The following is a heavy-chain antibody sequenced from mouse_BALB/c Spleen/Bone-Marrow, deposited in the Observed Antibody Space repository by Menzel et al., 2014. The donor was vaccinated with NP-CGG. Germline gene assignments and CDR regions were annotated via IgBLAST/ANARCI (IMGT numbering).Heavy chain of an antibody. Sequence: QVHVKQSGAELVKPGASVKLSCKASGYTFTSYWMHWVKQRPGQGLEWIGEINPSNGRTNYNEKFKSKATLTVDKSSSTAYMQLSSLTSEDSAVYYCAREGNYYGSIAMDYWGQGTSDTVSS. CDR3: AREGNYYGSIAMDY. J-gene: IGHJ4*01. V-gene: IGHV1S81*02. D-gene: IGHD1-1*01. CDR2: INPSNGRT. CDR1: GYTFTSYW.